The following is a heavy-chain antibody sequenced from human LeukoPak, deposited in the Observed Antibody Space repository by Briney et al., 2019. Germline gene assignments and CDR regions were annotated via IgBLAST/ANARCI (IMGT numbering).Heavy chain of an antibody. J-gene: IGHJ3*02. CDR3: ARRAMGAGSFDI. D-gene: IGHD1-26*01. CDR1: GGSISSGGYY. CDR2: IYYSGST. Sequence: SQTLSLTCTVSGGSISSGGYYWSWIRQHPGKGLEWIGYIYYSGSTYYNPSLKSRVTISVDTSKNQFSLKLRSVTAADTAVYYCARRAMGAGSFDIWGQGTMVTVSS. V-gene: IGHV4-31*03.